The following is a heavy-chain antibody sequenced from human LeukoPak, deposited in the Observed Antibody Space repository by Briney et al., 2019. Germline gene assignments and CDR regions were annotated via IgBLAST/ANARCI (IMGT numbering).Heavy chain of an antibody. D-gene: IGHD3-16*02. CDR1: GGSISSGGYY. CDR3: ARDFISQAGNYYYYYMDV. CDR2: IYHSGST. J-gene: IGHJ6*03. Sequence: SQTLSLTCTVSGGSISSGGYYWSWIRQPPGKGLEWIGYIYHSGSTYYNPSLKSRVTISVDRSKNQSSLKLSSVTAADTAVYYCARDFISQAGNYYYYYMDVWGKGTTVTVSS. V-gene: IGHV4-30-2*01.